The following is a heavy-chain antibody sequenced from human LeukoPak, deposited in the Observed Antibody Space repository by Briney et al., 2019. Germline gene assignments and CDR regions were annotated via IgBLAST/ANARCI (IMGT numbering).Heavy chain of an antibody. Sequence: SETLSLTCTVSGGSISSYYWSWIRQPAGKGLEWVGRIYTSGSTNYNPSLQSRVTMSVAPSKNQFSLKLSSVPAADKAVYYCARKVVVVPPAIDRFDPWGQGTLVTVSS. CDR3: ARKVVVVPPAIDRFDP. V-gene: IGHV4-4*07. CDR2: IYTSGST. D-gene: IGHD2-2*01. CDR1: GGSISSYY. J-gene: IGHJ5*02.